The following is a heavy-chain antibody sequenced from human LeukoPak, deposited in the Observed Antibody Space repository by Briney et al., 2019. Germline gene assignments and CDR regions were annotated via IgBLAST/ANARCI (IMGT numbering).Heavy chain of an antibody. CDR2: IYPGDSDT. V-gene: IGHV5-51*01. J-gene: IGHJ3*02. Sequence: GESLKISCKGSGYSFTNYWIGWVRQMPGKGLDWVGIIYPGDSDTRYSPSFEGRVTISADRSISTAYLQWGTLKASDTAMYYCARHGTTHNAFDIWGQGTMVTVSA. D-gene: IGHD1-1*01. CDR3: ARHGTTHNAFDI. CDR1: GYSFTNYW.